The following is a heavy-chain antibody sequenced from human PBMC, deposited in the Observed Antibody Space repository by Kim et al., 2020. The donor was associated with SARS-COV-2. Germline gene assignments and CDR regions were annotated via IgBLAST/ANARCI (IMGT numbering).Heavy chain of an antibody. D-gene: IGHD6-6*01. CDR1: GFTFSSNW. CDR2: IKGDGGTT. Sequence: GGSLRLSCAASGFTFSSNWMHWVRQAPGKGLVWVSRIKGDGGTTFYADSVKGRFTISRDNAKNTLYLEMNSLRADDTAVYYCARTGYTNSKFDFWGQGTLVTVSS. CDR3: ARTGYTNSKFDF. V-gene: IGHV3-74*01. J-gene: IGHJ4*02.